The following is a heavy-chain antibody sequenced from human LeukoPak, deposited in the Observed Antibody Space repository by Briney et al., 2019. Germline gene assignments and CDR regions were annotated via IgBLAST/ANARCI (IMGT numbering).Heavy chain of an antibody. J-gene: IGHJ6*02. CDR2: ISGSGGST. CDR3: AKDKAPLGTTGPEQGRYYYYYGMDV. Sequence: PGGSLRLSCAASGFTFSSYAMSWVRQAPGKGLEWVSAISGSGGSTYYADSVKGRFTISRDNSKNTLYLQMNSLRAEDTAVYYCAKDKAPLGTTGPEQGRYYYYYGMDVWAKGPRSPSP. V-gene: IGHV3-23*01. CDR1: GFTFSSYA. D-gene: IGHD1-1*01.